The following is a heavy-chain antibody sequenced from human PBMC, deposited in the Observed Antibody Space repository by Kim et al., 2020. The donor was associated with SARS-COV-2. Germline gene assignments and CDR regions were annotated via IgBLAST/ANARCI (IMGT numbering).Heavy chain of an antibody. Sequence: GGSLRLSCAASGFTVSDNSMNWVRQTPGKGLEFVSFLYRGGSTYYAESVKGRFTISRDNSKNTLYLRMNSLRAGDTAVYYCATGYLLLEDWGPGILVTVS. D-gene: IGHD1-1*01. CDR3: ATGYLLLED. J-gene: IGHJ4*02. CDR1: GFTVSDNS. CDR2: LYRGGST. V-gene: IGHV3-66*01.